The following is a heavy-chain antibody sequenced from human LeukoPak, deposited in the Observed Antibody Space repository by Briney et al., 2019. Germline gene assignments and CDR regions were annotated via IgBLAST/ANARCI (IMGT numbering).Heavy chain of an antibody. CDR1: GYTFTGYY. CDR3: ARDYTGRPFDH. J-gene: IGHJ4*02. V-gene: IGHV1-2*04. Sequence: ASVKVSCKASGYTFTGYYMHWVRQAPGQGLEWMGWINPNSGGTNYAQKFQGWVTMTRDTSTGTVYVDLSSLRSEDTAIYYCARDYTGRPFDHWGQGTLVTVSS. CDR2: INPNSGGT. D-gene: IGHD1-26*01.